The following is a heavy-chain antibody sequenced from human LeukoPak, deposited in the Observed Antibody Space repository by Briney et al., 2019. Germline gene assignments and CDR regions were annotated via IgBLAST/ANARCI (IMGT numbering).Heavy chain of an antibody. V-gene: IGHV4-38-2*02. CDR1: GYSISSGYY. CDR3: ARSHGSGSYYNLNDY. CDR2: IEHSGST. D-gene: IGHD3-10*01. J-gene: IGHJ4*02. Sequence: PSETLSLTCTVSGYSISSGYYWGWVRQPPGKGLEWIGSIEHSGSTSFNPSLKSRVTISVDTSKNQFSLKLSSVTAADTAVYYCARSHGSGSYYNLNDYWGQGTLVTVSS.